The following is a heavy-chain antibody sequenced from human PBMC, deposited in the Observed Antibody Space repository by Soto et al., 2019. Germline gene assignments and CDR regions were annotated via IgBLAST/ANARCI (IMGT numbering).Heavy chain of an antibody. D-gene: IGHD5-18*01. CDR1: GFTFSSYS. Sequence: GGSLRLSCAASGFTFSSYSMNWVRQAPGKGLEWVSYISSSSSTIYYADSLKGRFTISRDNAKNSLYLQMNSLRDEDTAVYYCASSTARTYYYYGMDVWGQGTTVTVSS. CDR2: ISSSSSTI. CDR3: ASSTARTYYYYGMDV. J-gene: IGHJ6*02. V-gene: IGHV3-48*02.